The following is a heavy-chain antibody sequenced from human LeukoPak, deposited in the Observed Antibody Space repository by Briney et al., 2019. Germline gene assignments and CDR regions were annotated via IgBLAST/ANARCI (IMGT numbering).Heavy chain of an antibody. V-gene: IGHV3-23*01. J-gene: IGHJ4*02. CDR3: AKAPMEDSWYIHFDY. D-gene: IGHD6-13*01. CDR2: ITNSGDNT. Sequence: GGSLRLSCAASGFTFSNYAMSWVRQAPGMGLEWVSAITNSGDNTYYADSVKGRFTISRDNSKNTLYLQINSLRAEDTAIYYCAKAPMEDSWYIHFDYWGQGTLVTVSS. CDR1: GFTFSNYA.